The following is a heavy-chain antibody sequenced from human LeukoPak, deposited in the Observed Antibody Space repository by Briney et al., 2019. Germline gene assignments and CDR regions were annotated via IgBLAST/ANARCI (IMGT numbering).Heavy chain of an antibody. J-gene: IGHJ1*01. V-gene: IGHV3-74*01. D-gene: IGHD4-11*01. Sequence: AGSLRLSCAASGFTFSTYWMHWVRQTPGKGLVWVSRIQTDGSSTSYAASVKGRFTISRDNAKSTLYLQMNSLIAEDPAVYFSVRGGGYGNYSDWGQGTLVTVSS. CDR2: IQTDGSST. CDR1: GFTFSTYW. CDR3: VRGGGYGNYSD.